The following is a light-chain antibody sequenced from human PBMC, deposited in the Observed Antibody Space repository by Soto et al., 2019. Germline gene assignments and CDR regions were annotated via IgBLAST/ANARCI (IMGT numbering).Light chain of an antibody. CDR1: QSVSNNY. Sequence: EIVLTQSPGTLSLSPGERATLSCRASQSVSNNYLAWYQQKPGQAPRRLIYDASNRATGIPARFSGSGSGTDFTLTISSLEPEDFAVYYCQQRSNWPPFTFGPGTKVDI. V-gene: IGKV3-11*01. CDR2: DAS. J-gene: IGKJ3*01. CDR3: QQRSNWPPFT.